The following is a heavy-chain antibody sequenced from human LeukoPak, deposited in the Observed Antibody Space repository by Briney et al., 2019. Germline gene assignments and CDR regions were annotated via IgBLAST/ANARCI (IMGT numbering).Heavy chain of an antibody. CDR1: GFTFSSYS. V-gene: IGHV3-21*01. CDR2: ISSSSSYI. J-gene: IGHJ4*02. CDR3: ARAMVRGVQWGRGSPGPFDY. D-gene: IGHD3-10*01. Sequence: PGGSLRLSCAASGFTFSSYSMNWVRQAPGKGLEWVSSISSSSSYIYYADSVKGRFTISRDNAKNSLYLQMNSLRAEDTAVYYCARAMVRGVQWGRGSPGPFDYWGQGTLVTVSS.